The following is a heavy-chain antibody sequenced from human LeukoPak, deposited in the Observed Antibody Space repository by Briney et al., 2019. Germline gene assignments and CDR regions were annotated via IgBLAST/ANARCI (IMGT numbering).Heavy chain of an antibody. CDR2: IYYSGST. D-gene: IGHD1-26*01. Sequence: SETLSLTCTASGGSISSSSYYWGWIRQPPGKGLEWIGSIYYSGSTYYNPSLKSRVTISVDTSKNQFSLKLSSVTAADTAVYYCATGGELAEDYYFDYWGQGTLVTVSS. J-gene: IGHJ4*02. CDR3: ATGGELAEDYYFDY. V-gene: IGHV4-39*01. CDR1: GGSISSSSYY.